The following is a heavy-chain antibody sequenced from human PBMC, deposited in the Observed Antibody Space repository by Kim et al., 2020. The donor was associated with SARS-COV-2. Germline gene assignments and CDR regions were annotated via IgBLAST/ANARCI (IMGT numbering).Heavy chain of an antibody. CDR2: ISSTSGYM. D-gene: IGHD3-16*01. V-gene: IGHV3-21*06. J-gene: IGHJ6*02. CDR1: GFTFNRYN. CDR3: ARSGGISSTYDPRFPNENGLDV. Sequence: GGSLRLSCAASGFTFNRYNMNWVRQAPGRGLEWVSSISSTSGYMFYADSVKGRFAVSRDNAENSLYLQMTSLTAEDTAVYFCARSGGISSTYDPRFPNENGLDVWGQGTTVTVS.